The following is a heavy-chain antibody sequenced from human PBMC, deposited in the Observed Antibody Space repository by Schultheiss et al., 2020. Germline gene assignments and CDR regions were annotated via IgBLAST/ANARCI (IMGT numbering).Heavy chain of an antibody. CDR2: IKQDGSEK. CDR3: ARDGVDTAMVGHAFDI. J-gene: IGHJ3*02. CDR1: GFTFSSYW. V-gene: IGHV3-7*01. Sequence: GGSLRLSCAASGFTFSSYWMTWVRQAPGKGLEWVANIKQDGSEKFYVDSVKGRFTISRDNAKNSLYLQMNSLRAEDTAVYYCARDGVDTAMVGHAFDIWGHATMVTVSS. D-gene: IGHD5-18*01.